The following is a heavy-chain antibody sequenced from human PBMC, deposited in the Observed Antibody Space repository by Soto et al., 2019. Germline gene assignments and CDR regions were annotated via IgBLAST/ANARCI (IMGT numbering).Heavy chain of an antibody. J-gene: IGHJ4*02. CDR2: VNPNGGHT. V-gene: IGHV1-46*01. CDR3: ARGGHVVVVTAALDY. D-gene: IGHD2-21*02. CDR1: GDTFTDYY. Sequence: QVQLMQSGAEVKKPGASVKVSCKASGDTFTDYYIHWVRQAPGQGLEWMGTVNPNGGHTTYAQHFLGRVTMTRDTSTSTLYMELTSLTFDDTAIYYCARGGHVVVVTAALDYWGQGTLVTVSS.